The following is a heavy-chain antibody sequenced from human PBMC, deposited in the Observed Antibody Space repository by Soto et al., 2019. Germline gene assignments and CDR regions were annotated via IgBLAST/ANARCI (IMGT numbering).Heavy chain of an antibody. D-gene: IGHD5-12*01. CDR2: ISGSGGST. CDR1: GFTFSSYA. V-gene: IGHV3-23*01. J-gene: IGHJ4*02. Sequence: PGGSLRLSCAASGFTFSSYAMSWVRQAPGKGLEWASAISGSGGSTYYADSVKGRFTISRDNSKNTLYLQMNSLRAEDTAVYYCDRDGYNYFDYWGQGTLVTVSS. CDR3: DRDGYNYFDY.